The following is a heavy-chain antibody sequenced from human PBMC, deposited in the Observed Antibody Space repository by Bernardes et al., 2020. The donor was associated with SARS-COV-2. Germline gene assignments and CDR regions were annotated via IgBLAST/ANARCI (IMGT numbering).Heavy chain of an antibody. D-gene: IGHD3-16*01. Sequence: ASVKVSCKASGYTFTIYAISWVRQAPGQGLEWMGWISTYNGNTNYARNLQGRVTMTTDTSTSTAYMELRNLRSGDTAVYYWACGGAGVNDHEYWGQGTLVTVYS. CDR2: ISTYNGNT. CDR1: GYTFTIYA. J-gene: IGHJ4*02. CDR3: ACGGAGVNDHEY. V-gene: IGHV1-18*01.